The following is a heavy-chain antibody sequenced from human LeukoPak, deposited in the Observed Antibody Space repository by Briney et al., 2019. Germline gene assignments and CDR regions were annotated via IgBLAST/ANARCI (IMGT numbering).Heavy chain of an antibody. Sequence: PSETLSLTCTVSGVSMSNYYWSWIRQPPGKGLEWIGYIYYSGSTNCNPSLKSRVTISIDTSKNEFSLKLSSVTAADTAVYYSAGRYRSGMDVWGQGTTVTVSS. J-gene: IGHJ6*02. CDR2: IYYSGST. D-gene: IGHD5-12*01. CDR1: GVSMSNYY. V-gene: IGHV4-59*01. CDR3: AGRYRSGMDV.